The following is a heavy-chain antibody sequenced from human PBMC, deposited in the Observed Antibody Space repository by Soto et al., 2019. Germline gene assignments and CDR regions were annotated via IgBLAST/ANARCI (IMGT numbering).Heavy chain of an antibody. J-gene: IGHJ4*02. CDR3: ARRYGGNFDY. CDR1: GVSISSYY. Sequence: PSETLSLTCTVSGVSISSYYWSWIRQPTGKGLEWIGYIYYSGSTNYNPSLKSRVTISVDTSKNQFSLKLSSVTAADTAVYYCARRYGGNFDYWGQGTLVTVSS. V-gene: IGHV4-59*12. D-gene: IGHD3-16*01. CDR2: IYYSGST.